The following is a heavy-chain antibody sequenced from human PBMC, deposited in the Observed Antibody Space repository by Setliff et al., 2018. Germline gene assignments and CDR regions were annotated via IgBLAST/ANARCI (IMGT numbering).Heavy chain of an antibody. D-gene: IGHD6-13*01. V-gene: IGHV4-38-2*01. CDR3: ARSAGYSSSWYNYYYGMDV. J-gene: IGHJ6*02. Sequence: LSLTCAVSGYSISSGYYWGWIRQAPGKGLEWIASIYRSGSTYYNPSLKSRVTISVDTSKNQFPLKLSSVTASDTAVYYCARSAGYSSSWYNYYYGMDVWGQGTTVTVSS. CDR1: GYSISSGYY. CDR2: IYRSGST.